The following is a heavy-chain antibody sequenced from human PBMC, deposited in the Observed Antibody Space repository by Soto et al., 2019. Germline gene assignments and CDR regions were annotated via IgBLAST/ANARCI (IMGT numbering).Heavy chain of an antibody. V-gene: IGHV4-39*01. J-gene: IGHJ4*02. CDR3: ARQGGATFFDY. CDR1: GGSISSSTYY. CDR2: IFYSGST. D-gene: IGHD1-26*01. Sequence: QLQLQESGPGLVKPSETLSLTCTVSGGSISSSTYYWGWIRQPPGKGLEWIGTIFYSGSTYYNPSLKSRVTISVDTSKNQFSLKLSSVTAADTAVYYCARQGGATFFDYWGQGTLVTVSS.